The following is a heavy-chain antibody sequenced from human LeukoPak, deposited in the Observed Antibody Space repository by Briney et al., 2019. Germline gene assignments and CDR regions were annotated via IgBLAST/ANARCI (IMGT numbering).Heavy chain of an antibody. CDR2: ISSSSYI. D-gene: IGHD3-22*01. CDR3: ARDYYDSSGFDWFDP. J-gene: IGHJ5*02. Sequence: GGSLRLSCAASGFTFSSYSMNWVRQAPGKGLEWVSSISSSSYIYYADSVKGRFTISRDNAKNSLYLQMNSLRAEDTAVYYCARDYYDSSGFDWFDPWGQGTLVTVSS. CDR1: GFTFSSYS. V-gene: IGHV3-21*01.